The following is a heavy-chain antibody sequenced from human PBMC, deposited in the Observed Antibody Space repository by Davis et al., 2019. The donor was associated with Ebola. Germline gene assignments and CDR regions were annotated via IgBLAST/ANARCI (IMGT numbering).Heavy chain of an antibody. CDR3: ASHGIIAVAAQGEGNWFDP. Sequence: GESLKISCKGSGYSFTSYWISWVRQMPGKGLEWMGRIDPSDSYTNYSPSFQGHVTIPADKSISTAYLQWSSLKASDTAMYYCASHGIIAVAAQGEGNWFDPWGQGTLVTVSS. V-gene: IGHV5-10-1*01. CDR1: GYSFTSYW. J-gene: IGHJ5*02. D-gene: IGHD6-19*01. CDR2: IDPSDSYT.